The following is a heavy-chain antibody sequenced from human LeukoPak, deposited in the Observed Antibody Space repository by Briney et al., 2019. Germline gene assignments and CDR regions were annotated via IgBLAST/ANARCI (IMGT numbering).Heavy chain of an antibody. CDR3: VRASVDTGGAFDV. CDR1: GASISKDY. CDR2: VTHSDFNKANGDTT. D-gene: IGHD2-8*02. Sequence: SETLSLTCTVSGASISKDYWAWIRQPPGKGLEWIGYVTHSDFNKANGDTTHYNPSLESRVTTSPDTPRNQFSLKLTSMTAADTAIYYCVRASVDTGGAFDVWGQGTVVTVSS. J-gene: IGHJ3*01. V-gene: IGHV4-59*01.